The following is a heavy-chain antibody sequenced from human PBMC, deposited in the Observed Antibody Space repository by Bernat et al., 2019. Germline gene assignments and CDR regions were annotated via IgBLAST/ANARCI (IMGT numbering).Heavy chain of an antibody. Sequence: QVQLVESGGGVVQPGRSLRLSCAASGFTFSSYGMHWVRQAPGKGLEWVAVISYDGSNKYYADSVKGRFTISRDNSKNTLYLQMNSLRAEDTAVYYCAKGYVRQRWSPIDYWGQGTLVTVSS. CDR3: AKGYVRQRWSPIDY. CDR1: GFTFSSYG. CDR2: ISYDGSNK. V-gene: IGHV3-30*18. D-gene: IGHD5-18*01. J-gene: IGHJ4*02.